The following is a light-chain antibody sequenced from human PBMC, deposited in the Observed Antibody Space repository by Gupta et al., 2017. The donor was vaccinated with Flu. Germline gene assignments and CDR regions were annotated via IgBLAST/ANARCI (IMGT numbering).Light chain of an antibody. Sequence: IQMTQSPPSLSPSVGDRVTITCRASQSISNYLNWYQQKPGKAPNLLIYTASSLQSGVPSRFSGSGSGTDFTLTISSLQPDDFVTYYCQQSNSTPCTFGPGTKVEIK. CDR1: QSISNY. CDR2: TAS. CDR3: QQSNSTPCT. V-gene: IGKV1-39*01. J-gene: IGKJ3*01.